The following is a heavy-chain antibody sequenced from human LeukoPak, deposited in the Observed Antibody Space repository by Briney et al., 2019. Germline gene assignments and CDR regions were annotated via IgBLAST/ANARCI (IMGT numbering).Heavy chain of an antibody. Sequence: GESLRLSCAASGFTLSSYSMNWVRQAPGKGLEWVSYILSSSRTIYYADSVKGRFTISRDNAKNSLYLQMNSLRDEDTAVYYCARGGGSGWYNDYWGQGTLVTASS. CDR3: ARGGGSGWYNDY. CDR1: GFTLSSYS. V-gene: IGHV3-48*02. D-gene: IGHD6-19*01. J-gene: IGHJ4*02. CDR2: ILSSSRTI.